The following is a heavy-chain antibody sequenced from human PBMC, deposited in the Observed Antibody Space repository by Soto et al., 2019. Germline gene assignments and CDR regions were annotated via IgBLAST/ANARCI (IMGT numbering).Heavy chain of an antibody. CDR2: VSSTGSYI. CDR3: ARLSLGDLWRKFDP. V-gene: IGHV3-21*01. CDR1: GFPFNNYT. J-gene: IGHJ5*02. D-gene: IGHD3-16*01. Sequence: EVQLVESGGGLVKSGGSLRLSCAASGFPFNNYTMNWVRQAPGKGLEWVSSVSSTGSYIYYADSVKGRFTISRYNDKNYLFLQMNSLGAEDTAVYYCARLSLGDLWRKFDPWGQGTRVTVSS.